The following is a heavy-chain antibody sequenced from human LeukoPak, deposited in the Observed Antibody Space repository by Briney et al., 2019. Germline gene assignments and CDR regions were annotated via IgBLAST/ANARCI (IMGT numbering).Heavy chain of an antibody. Sequence: SETLSLTCTVSGYSISSGYYWGWIRQPPGKSLEWIGSIHHSGSTYYNPSLNSRVTISVDTSKNQFSLNLSSVTAADTAVYYCARDPYNGYDAFDIWGQGTMVIVSS. CDR1: GYSISSGYY. CDR3: ARDPYNGYDAFDI. J-gene: IGHJ3*02. CDR2: IHHSGST. D-gene: IGHD5-12*01. V-gene: IGHV4-38-2*02.